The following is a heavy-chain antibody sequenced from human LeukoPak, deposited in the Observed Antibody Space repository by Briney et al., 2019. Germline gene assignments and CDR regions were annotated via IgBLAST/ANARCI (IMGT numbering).Heavy chain of an antibody. CDR1: GDSISGNY. Sequence: PSETLSLTCTVSGDSISGNYWNWIRQPAGKGLERIGRIHSSGTTNYNPSLKSRITMPIEKSQNQFSLKLSSVTAADTAVYYCAREYTGYNWFDPWGQGNLVTVSS. J-gene: IGHJ5*02. D-gene: IGHD2-2*03. CDR3: AREYTGYNWFDP. CDR2: IHSSGTT. V-gene: IGHV4-4*07.